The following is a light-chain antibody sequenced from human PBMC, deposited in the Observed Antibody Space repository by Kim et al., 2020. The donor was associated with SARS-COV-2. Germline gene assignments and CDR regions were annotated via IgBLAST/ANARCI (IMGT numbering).Light chain of an antibody. CDR3: HQCKKWPLT. V-gene: IGKV3-15*01. Sequence: SVAAWERVTLACKASQSVSNNLAWYLHKPVQAPRLLVYGASTRATGIPVMFSDSGSGTEFTLTISSLQSEDFGVYYCHQCKKWPLTFGGGTKVEI. CDR1: QSVSNN. CDR2: GAS. J-gene: IGKJ4*01.